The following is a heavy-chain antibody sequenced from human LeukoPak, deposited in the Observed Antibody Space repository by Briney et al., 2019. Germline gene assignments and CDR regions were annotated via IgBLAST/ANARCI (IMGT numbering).Heavy chain of an antibody. Sequence: GASVKVSCTASGYTFTSYDINWVRQATGQGLEWMGWMNPNSGNTGYAQKFQGRVTMTRNTSISTAYMELSSLRSEDTAVYYCAGGYYYGSGFDVWGQGTTVTVSS. V-gene: IGHV1-8*01. CDR2: MNPNSGNT. CDR3: AGGYYYGSGFDV. J-gene: IGHJ6*02. D-gene: IGHD3-10*01. CDR1: GYTFTSYD.